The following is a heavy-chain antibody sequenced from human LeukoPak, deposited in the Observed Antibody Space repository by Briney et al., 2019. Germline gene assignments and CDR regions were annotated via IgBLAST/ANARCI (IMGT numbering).Heavy chain of an antibody. Sequence: GRSLTLSCAASGFTFSSFGMHWVRQAPGKGLEWVAVIWYDASNKYYADSVKGRFTISRDNSKNTLYLQMNSLRAEDTAVYYCARGNYFDYWGQGTLVTVSS. CDR3: ARGNYFDY. CDR2: IWYDASNK. CDR1: GFTFSSFG. J-gene: IGHJ4*02. V-gene: IGHV3-33*01.